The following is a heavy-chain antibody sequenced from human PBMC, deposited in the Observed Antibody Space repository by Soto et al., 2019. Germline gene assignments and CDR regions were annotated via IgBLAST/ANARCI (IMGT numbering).Heavy chain of an antibody. J-gene: IGHJ6*02. CDR1: GGSFSGYY. Sequence: QVQLQQWGAGLLKPSETLSLTCAVYGGSFSGYYWSWIRQPPGKGLEWIGEINHSGSTNYNPSLKSRVTISVDTSKNQFSLKLSSVTAADTAVYYCARGGYCSSTSCYRNYYGMDVWGQGTTVTVSS. CDR2: INHSGST. D-gene: IGHD2-2*01. V-gene: IGHV4-34*01. CDR3: ARGGYCSSTSCYRNYYGMDV.